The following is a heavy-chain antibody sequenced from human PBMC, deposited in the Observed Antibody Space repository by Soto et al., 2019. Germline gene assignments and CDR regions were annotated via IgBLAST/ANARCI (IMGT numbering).Heavy chain of an antibody. Sequence: HITLKESGPTLVKPTQTLTLTCIFSGFSFSADGVGVGWIRQPPGKTLEWLALIYWDDDTRYRPSLKSRLTTTKGSPQNPVVLTMPNMDPLDTATYFCAHSFGGTSWPNDAFDVWGQGTVVTVSS. J-gene: IGHJ3*01. D-gene: IGHD3-16*01. CDR2: IYWDDDT. CDR1: GFSFSADGVG. CDR3: AHSFGGTSWPNDAFDV. V-gene: IGHV2-5*02.